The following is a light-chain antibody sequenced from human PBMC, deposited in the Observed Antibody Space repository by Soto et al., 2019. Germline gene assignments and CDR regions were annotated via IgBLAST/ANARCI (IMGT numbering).Light chain of an antibody. CDR2: SDN. CDR3: AAWDDSLSVV. CDR1: SSNIGSNT. V-gene: IGLV1-44*01. J-gene: IGLJ2*01. Sequence: QSVLTQPPSASETPGQRVTISCSGSSSNIGSNTVNWYQQLPGTAPKLLIYSDNQRPSGVPDRFSGSKSGTSASLAISGLQSEDEADYYCAAWDDSLSVVFGRGTKLTVL.